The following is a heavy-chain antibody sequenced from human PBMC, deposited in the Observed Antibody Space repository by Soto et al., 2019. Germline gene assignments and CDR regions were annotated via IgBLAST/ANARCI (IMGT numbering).Heavy chain of an antibody. V-gene: IGHV4-59*02. J-gene: IGHJ5*02. Sequence: SETLSLTCTVSGASVSSGYWSWIRQPPGKGLEWIGFMYFGGSFNYNPSLTSRVTISVETSKNQFSMKVTSVTAADTAVYYCARSYYDTTGFAVDPWGQGALVTVSS. D-gene: IGHD3-22*01. CDR2: MYFGGSF. CDR1: GASVSSGY. CDR3: ARSYYDTTGFAVDP.